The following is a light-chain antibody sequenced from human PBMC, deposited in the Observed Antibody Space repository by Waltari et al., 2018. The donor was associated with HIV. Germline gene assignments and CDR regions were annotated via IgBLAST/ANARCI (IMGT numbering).Light chain of an antibody. CDR1: KLEDKY. CDR3: QAWDRSLVV. J-gene: IGLJ2*01. V-gene: IGLV3-1*01. CDR2: QDN. Sequence: SYELTQPPSVSVSPGQTASITCSGDKLEDKYVSWYQQRPGQSPVTVIFQDNKRPSGIPERFSGSNSGNTATLTISGTQAIDECDYYCQAWDRSLVVFGGGTKLTVL.